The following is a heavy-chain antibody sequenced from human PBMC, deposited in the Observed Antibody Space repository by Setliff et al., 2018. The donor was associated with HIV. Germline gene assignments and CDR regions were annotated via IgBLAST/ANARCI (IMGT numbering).Heavy chain of an antibody. Sequence: SETLSLTCTVSGDGISSWQWSWIRQPPGKALEWIGYAYYSGSTNYNPSLKSRVTISIDMSKNQFSLKLSSVTAADTAVYYCARRLNYYGSGNYPGAFDIWGQGTMVTVSS. D-gene: IGHD3-10*01. CDR3: ARRLNYYGSGNYPGAFDI. J-gene: IGHJ3*02. CDR1: GDGISSWQ. CDR2: AYYSGST. V-gene: IGHV4-59*08.